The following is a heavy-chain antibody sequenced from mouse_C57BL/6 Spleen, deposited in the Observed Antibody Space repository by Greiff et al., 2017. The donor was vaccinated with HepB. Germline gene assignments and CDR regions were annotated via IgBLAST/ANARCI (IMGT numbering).Heavy chain of an antibody. CDR3: ARDGNFLYAMDY. D-gene: IGHD2-1*01. CDR1: GYAFSSSW. CDR2: IYPGDGDT. V-gene: IGHV1-82*01. Sequence: VQLQQSGPELVKPGASVKISCKASGYAFSSSWMNWVKQRPGKGLEWIGRIYPGDGDTNYNGKFKGKATLTADKSSSTAYMQLSSLTSEDSAVYFCARDGNFLYAMDYWGQGTSVTVSS. J-gene: IGHJ4*01.